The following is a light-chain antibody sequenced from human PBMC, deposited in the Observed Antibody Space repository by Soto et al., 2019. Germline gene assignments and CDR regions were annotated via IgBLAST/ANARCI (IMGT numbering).Light chain of an antibody. CDR2: GAS. Sequence: EIVMTQSPATLSVSPGERATLSCRASQSVSSNLAWYQQKPGQAPRILIYGASTRATSIPARFSGSGSGTEVTLPISSLQSEDFAVYYCQQYNNWPRTFGQGTKVEIK. CDR3: QQYNNWPRT. CDR1: QSVSSN. V-gene: IGKV3-15*01. J-gene: IGKJ1*01.